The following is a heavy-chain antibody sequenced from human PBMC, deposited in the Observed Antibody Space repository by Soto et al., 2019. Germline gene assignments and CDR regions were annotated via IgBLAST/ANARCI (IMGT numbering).Heavy chain of an antibody. D-gene: IGHD4-17*01. CDR1: GGTFSTYG. V-gene: IGHV1-69*13. J-gene: IGHJ5*01. CDR2: IIPKFGTT. CDR3: ARELDPYYGRNSPTLDS. Sequence: SVKVSCKASGGTFSTYGMNWVRLAPGQGLEWMGGIIPKFGTTNYAQKFQGRVTITADESTNTAYMELNYLRSEDTAVYFCARELDPYYGRNSPTLDSWGQGTLVTAPQ.